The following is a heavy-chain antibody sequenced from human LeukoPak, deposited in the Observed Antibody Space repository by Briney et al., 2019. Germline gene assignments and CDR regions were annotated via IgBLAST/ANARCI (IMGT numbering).Heavy chain of an antibody. D-gene: IGHD2-2*01. Sequence: ASVKVSCKASGYTFTQYGISWVRQAPGQGLEWMGWISAYNGNTNYAQKCHDSVTVTTDTSTSTAYMGLRSLTSDDASVYDGASADCSSDSCFYYYYYFGMDVWGQGTTVTVSS. CDR1: GYTFTQYG. CDR2: ISAYNGNT. V-gene: IGHV1-18*01. J-gene: IGHJ6*02. CDR3: ASADCSSDSCFYYYYYFGMDV.